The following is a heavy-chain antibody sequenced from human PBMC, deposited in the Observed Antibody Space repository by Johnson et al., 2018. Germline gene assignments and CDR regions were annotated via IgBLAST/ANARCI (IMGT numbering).Heavy chain of an antibody. J-gene: IGHJ6*03. Sequence: VQLVQSGGGVVRPGGSLRLSCAASGFTFDDYGMSWVRPAPGKGLEWVSGINWNGGRTGYADSVKGRFTISRDNAKNSLYLQRNSLGAEDTALYYCARVGAVAGDYMDVWGKGTTVTVAS. CDR2: INWNGGRT. V-gene: IGHV3-20*04. D-gene: IGHD6-19*01. CDR1: GFTFDDYG. CDR3: ARVGAVAGDYMDV.